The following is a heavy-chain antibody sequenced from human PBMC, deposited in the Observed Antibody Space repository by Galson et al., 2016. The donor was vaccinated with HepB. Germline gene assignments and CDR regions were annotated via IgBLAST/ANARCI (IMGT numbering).Heavy chain of an antibody. CDR1: GSTFSGCS. CDR3: VFGATGAFDF. V-gene: IGHV3-21*01. CDR2: ISSSSTYI. J-gene: IGHJ3*01. D-gene: IGHD1-26*01. Sequence: SLRLSCAASGSTFSGCSMNWVRQAPGKGLEWVSSISSSSTYIYYADSVKGRFTISRDNAKNSLSLQMNSLRADDTAVYYCVFGATGAFDFWGQGTMVTVSS.